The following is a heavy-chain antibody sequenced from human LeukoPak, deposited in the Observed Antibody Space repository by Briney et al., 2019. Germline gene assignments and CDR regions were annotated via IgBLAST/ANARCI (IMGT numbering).Heavy chain of an antibody. D-gene: IGHD1-26*01. CDR1: GFDFSGAY. V-gene: IGHV3-7*03. Sequence: GGSLRLSCAASGFDFSGAYMNWVRQAPGKGLEWVANIKQDGSEKYHVDSVKGRFTVSRDNAKNLLYLQLNSLRAEDTAVYYCAKLQWEPPDHWGQGTLVTVSS. J-gene: IGHJ4*02. CDR2: IKQDGSEK. CDR3: AKLQWEPPDH.